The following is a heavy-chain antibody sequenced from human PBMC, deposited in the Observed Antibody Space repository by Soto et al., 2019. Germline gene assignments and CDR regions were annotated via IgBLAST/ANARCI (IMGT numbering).Heavy chain of an antibody. Sequence: VQMEESGGGVVQPGRSLRLTCAVSGFTFSDYGMHWVRQAPRKGLEWVAVVSYDGSSEFYADSVKGRFTISRDNSKNTLHLQMTSLRPEDTAVYYCAKAGYCTRGNCYYYYRYGMDVWGQGTAVTVSS. CDR2: VSYDGSSE. CDR1: GFTFSDYG. V-gene: IGHV3-30*18. J-gene: IGHJ6*02. CDR3: AKAGYCTRGNCYYYYRYGMDV. D-gene: IGHD3-10*01.